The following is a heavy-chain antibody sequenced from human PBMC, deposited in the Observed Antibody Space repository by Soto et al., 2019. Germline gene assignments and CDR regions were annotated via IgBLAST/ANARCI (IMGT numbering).Heavy chain of an antibody. Sequence: QVQLQESGPGLAKPSGTLSLTCAVSGGSINSSNWWTWVRQPPGKGLEWIGNIYHSGNTNYNPSLKSRLSMSVDKSKNQFSLRLSSVTAADTAIYYCAREGPATIAADLSWFDPWGQGTLVTVSS. CDR2: IYHSGNT. D-gene: IGHD6-13*01. CDR1: GGSINSSNW. CDR3: AREGPATIAADLSWFDP. V-gene: IGHV4-4*02. J-gene: IGHJ5*02.